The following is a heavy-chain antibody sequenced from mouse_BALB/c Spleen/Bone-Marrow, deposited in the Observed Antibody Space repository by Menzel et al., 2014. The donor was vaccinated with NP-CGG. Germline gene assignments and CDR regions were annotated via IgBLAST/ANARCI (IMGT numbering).Heavy chain of an antibody. J-gene: IGHJ3*01. CDR2: ISNGGGST. CDR1: GFTLTSYT. Sequence: EVKLVESGGGLVQPGGSLKLSCAASGFTLTSYTMSWVRQTPEKRLGWVAYISNGGGSTYYPDTVKGRFTISRDNAKNTLYLQMSSLKSEDTAIYYCTREDYGAYWGQGTLVTVSA. CDR3: TREDYGAY. D-gene: IGHD2-4*01. V-gene: IGHV5-12-2*01.